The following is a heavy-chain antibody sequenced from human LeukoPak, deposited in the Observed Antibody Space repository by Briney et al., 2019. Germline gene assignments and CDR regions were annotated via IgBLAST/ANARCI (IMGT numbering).Heavy chain of an antibody. J-gene: IGHJ4*02. CDR1: GFTLSSCG. CDR2: ISYDGSNK. V-gene: IGHV3-30*03. Sequence: SGGSLRLSCAASGFTLSSCGTHWVRQAPGKGLEWVAVISYDGSNKYYADFVKGRFTISRDNSKNTLYLQMNSLRAEDTAVYYCAREELAAFFYWGQGTLVTVSS. CDR3: AREELAAFFY. D-gene: IGHD6-6*01.